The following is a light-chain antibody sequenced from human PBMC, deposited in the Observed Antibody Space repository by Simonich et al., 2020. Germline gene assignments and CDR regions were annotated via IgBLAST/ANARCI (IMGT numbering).Light chain of an antibody. J-gene: IGLJ3*02. CDR3: CSYAGSSTWV. CDR1: SSDVGRYNR. Sequence: SALTQPASVSGTPGQSITISCTGTSSDVGRYNRGSWYPQPPGKAPKLMSYEGSKRPSGVSHRFSGSKSGTTASLTISGLQAEDEADYYCCSYAGSSTWVFGGGTKLTVL. V-gene: IGLV2-23*01. CDR2: EGS.